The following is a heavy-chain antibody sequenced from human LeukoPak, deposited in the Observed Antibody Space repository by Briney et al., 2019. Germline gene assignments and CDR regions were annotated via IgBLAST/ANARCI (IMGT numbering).Heavy chain of an antibody. CDR2: IHYSGST. CDR3: ARGGSDHGEYFQH. V-gene: IGHV4-59*01. CDR1: GGSISGYY. Sequence: SETLSLTCTVSGGSISGYYWSWIRQPPGKGLESIGYIHYSGSTNYNPSLKSRVTISVDTSNNQFSLKVSSVTAADTAVYYCARGGSDHGEYFQHRGQGTLVTVSS. J-gene: IGHJ1*01. D-gene: IGHD2-21*02.